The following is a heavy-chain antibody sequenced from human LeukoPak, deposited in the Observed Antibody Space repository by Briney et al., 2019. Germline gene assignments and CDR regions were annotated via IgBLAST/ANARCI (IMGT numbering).Heavy chain of an antibody. D-gene: IGHD2-15*01. J-gene: IGHJ3*01. CDR3: ARGPGYCSGGSCYRSSGWP. Sequence: SETLSLTCAVYGGSFSGYYWSWIRQPPGKGLEWIGEINHSGSTNYNPSLKSRVTISVDTSKNQFSLKLSSVTAADTAVYYCARGPGYCSGGSCYRSSGWPWGQGTMVTVSP. CDR2: INHSGST. V-gene: IGHV4-34*01. CDR1: GGSFSGYY.